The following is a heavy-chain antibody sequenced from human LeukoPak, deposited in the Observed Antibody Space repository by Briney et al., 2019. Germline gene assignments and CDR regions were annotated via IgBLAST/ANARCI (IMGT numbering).Heavy chain of an antibody. CDR1: GFTVGNNY. D-gene: IGHD6-13*01. CDR3: ARDPPGIAASVSGG. CDR2: IYSGGST. Sequence: GGSLRLSCTASGFTVGNNYMKWFRQAPGKGLEWVSLIYSGGSTYYADSVKGRFTISRDNSKNTLYLQMSSLRVEDTAVYYCARDPPGIAASVSGGWGQGTLVTVSS. V-gene: IGHV3-53*01. J-gene: IGHJ1*01.